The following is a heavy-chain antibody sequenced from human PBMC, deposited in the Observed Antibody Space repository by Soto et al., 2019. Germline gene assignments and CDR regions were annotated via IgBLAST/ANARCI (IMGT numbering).Heavy chain of an antibody. Sequence: GGSLRLSCAASGFTFSSYSMNWVRQAPGKGLEWVSSISSSSSYIYYADSVKGRSTISRDNAKNSLYLQMNSLRAEDTAVYYCARDLRGRAAIDYWGQGTLVTVSS. D-gene: IGHD2-15*01. CDR3: ARDLRGRAAIDY. V-gene: IGHV3-21*01. CDR1: GFTFSSYS. CDR2: ISSSSSYI. J-gene: IGHJ4*02.